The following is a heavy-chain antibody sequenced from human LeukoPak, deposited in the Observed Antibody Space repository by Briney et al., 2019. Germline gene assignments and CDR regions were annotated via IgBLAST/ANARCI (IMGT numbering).Heavy chain of an antibody. Sequence: GGSLRLSCATSGFTFSSYAMSWVRQAPGKGLEWVSAISGSGGSTYYADSVKGRFTISRDNSKNTLYLQMNSLRAEDTAVYYCAKDRESSGLGLWDYWGQGTLVTVSS. D-gene: IGHD6-19*01. CDR1: GFTFSSYA. V-gene: IGHV3-23*01. J-gene: IGHJ4*02. CDR2: ISGSGGST. CDR3: AKDRESSGLGLWDY.